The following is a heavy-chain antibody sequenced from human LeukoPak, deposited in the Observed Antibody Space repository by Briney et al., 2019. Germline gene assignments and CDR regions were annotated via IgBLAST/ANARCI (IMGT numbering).Heavy chain of an antibody. V-gene: IGHV3-48*04. CDR1: GFSFSIYG. Sequence: GGTLRLSCAASGFSFSIYGMNWVRQAPGKGLEWVSYISSSGSTIYYADSVKGRFTISRDNAKNSLYLQMNSLRAEDTAVYYCAELSITMIGGVWGKGTTVTISS. CDR3: AELSITMIGGV. D-gene: IGHD3-10*02. J-gene: IGHJ6*04. CDR2: ISSSGSTI.